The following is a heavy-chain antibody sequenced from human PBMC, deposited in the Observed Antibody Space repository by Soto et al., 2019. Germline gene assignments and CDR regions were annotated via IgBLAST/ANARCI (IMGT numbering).Heavy chain of an antibody. V-gene: IGHV3-23*01. CDR3: AKLRYYDFWSGEKWFDP. Sequence: HPGGSLRLSCAASGFTFGTFAMSWVRQAPGKGLEWVSFISGSGDRTSYADPVKGRFTISRDTSENMLYLQMNSLRLEDTAIYYCAKLRYYDFWSGEKWFDPWGQGTLVTVSS. D-gene: IGHD3-3*01. CDR2: ISGSGDRT. J-gene: IGHJ5*02. CDR1: GFTFGTFA.